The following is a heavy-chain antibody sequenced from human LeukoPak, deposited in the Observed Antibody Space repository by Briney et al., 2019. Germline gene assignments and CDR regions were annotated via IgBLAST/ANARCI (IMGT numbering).Heavy chain of an antibody. CDR3: ARARSGYSYGVPDY. J-gene: IGHJ4*02. D-gene: IGHD5-18*01. CDR1: GFTFGSYW. CDR2: INSDGSST. Sequence: GGSLRLSCAASGFTFGSYWMHWVRQAPGRGLVWVSRINSDGSSTSYADSVKGRFTISRDNAKNTLYLQMNSLRAEDTAVYYCARARSGYSYGVPDYWGQGTLVTVSS. V-gene: IGHV3-74*01.